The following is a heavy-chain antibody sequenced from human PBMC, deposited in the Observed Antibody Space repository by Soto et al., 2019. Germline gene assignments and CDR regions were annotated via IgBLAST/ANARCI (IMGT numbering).Heavy chain of an antibody. Sequence: QVQLQQSGPRLVKPSETLSLTCTVSSGPDRSHNWGWIRQPPGRGLEWIGYVYYTGDTAYNPSLRRGVSISADTSTKDISRTLSSVTAAVTAFYYCVRQGIDYLHGLVDVWGQGTTVSVSS. CDR2: VYYTGDT. D-gene: IGHD4-17*01. V-gene: IGHV4-59*08. CDR3: VRQGIDYLHGLVDV. CDR1: SGPDRSHN. J-gene: IGHJ6*02.